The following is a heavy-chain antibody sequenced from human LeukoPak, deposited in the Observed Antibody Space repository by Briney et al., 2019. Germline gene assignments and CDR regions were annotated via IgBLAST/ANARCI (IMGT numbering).Heavy chain of an antibody. CDR3: ARGADHGGSYYPD. D-gene: IGHD3-10*01. CDR2: MKTDGSTI. V-gene: IGHV3-74*01. CDR1: GFRFSYSW. J-gene: IGHJ4*02. Sequence: GGSLRLSCAASGFRFSYSWMYWVRQGPGKGPVWVSRMKTDGSTIEYADSVKGRFTISRDNAKNTLFLRMSSLRVEHTAVYYCARGADHGGSYYPDWGQGTRVTVPS.